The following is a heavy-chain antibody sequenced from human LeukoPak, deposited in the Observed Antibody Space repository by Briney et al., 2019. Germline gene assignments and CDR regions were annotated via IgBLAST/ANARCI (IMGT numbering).Heavy chain of an antibody. CDR3: ASRSGSSNWFDP. CDR1: GYTFTSYD. Sequence: ASVKVSCKASGYTFTSYDINWVRQATGQGLEWMGWMNPNSGNTGYAQKFQGRGTMTRNTSISTAYMELSRLRSDDTAVYYCASRSGSSNWFDPWGQGTLVTVSS. CDR2: MNPNSGNT. V-gene: IGHV1-8*01. D-gene: IGHD3-10*01. J-gene: IGHJ5*02.